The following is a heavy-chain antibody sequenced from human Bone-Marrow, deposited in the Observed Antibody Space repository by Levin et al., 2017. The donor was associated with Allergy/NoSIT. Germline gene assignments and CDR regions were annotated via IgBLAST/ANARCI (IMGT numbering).Heavy chain of an antibody. V-gene: IGHV4-4*07. CDR1: SDSLSGYY. J-gene: IGHJ2*01. D-gene: IGHD4-23*01. CDR2: VFLSGTT. Sequence: KASETLSLTCTVSSDSLSGYYWAWIRQSAGTGLQWLGRVFLSGTTDYNPSLRGRVSLSVDTFKKQFSLNLDSVTAADTAVYFCARDTGYGNNYYFDLWGRGILVTVSS. CDR3: ARDTGYGNNYYFDL.